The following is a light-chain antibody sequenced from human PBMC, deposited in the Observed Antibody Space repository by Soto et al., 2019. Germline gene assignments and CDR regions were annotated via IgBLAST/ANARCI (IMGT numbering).Light chain of an antibody. CDR1: QTISGW. CDR3: QHYNSYSEA. Sequence: DIQMTQSPSTLSASVVYRLTIPCLASQTISGWLAWYQQKPGKAPKLLIYKASTLKSGVPSRFSGSGSGTEFTLTISSLQPDDFATYYCQHYNSYSEAFGQGTKVDIK. CDR2: KAS. J-gene: IGKJ1*01. V-gene: IGKV1-5*03.